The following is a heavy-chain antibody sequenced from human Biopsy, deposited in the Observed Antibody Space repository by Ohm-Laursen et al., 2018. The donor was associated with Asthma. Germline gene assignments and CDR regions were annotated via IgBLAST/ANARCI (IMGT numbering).Heavy chain of an antibody. V-gene: IGHV3-NL1*01. Sequence: SLRLSCAASGYTFSDYGMSWVRQAPGKGLEWVSSVHAGGSLTYYADSVRGRFTVSRDDSKNTLYLQMNSLRPDDTAVYYCARGDTGGWSQYYFDYWGQGTLVTVSS. CDR2: VHAGGSLT. CDR1: GYTFSDYG. D-gene: IGHD2-8*02. J-gene: IGHJ4*02. CDR3: ARGDTGGWSQYYFDY.